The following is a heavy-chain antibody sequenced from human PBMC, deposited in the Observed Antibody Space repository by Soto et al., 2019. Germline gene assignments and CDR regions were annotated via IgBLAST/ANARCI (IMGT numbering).Heavy chain of an antibody. CDR2: IYYSGST. CDR1: GGSISSGGYY. CDR3: AASCVACGGFNYDGMDV. D-gene: IGHD5-12*01. J-gene: IGHJ6*02. V-gene: IGHV4-31*03. Sequence: QVQLQESGPGLVKPSQTLSLTCTVSGGSISSGGYYWSWIRQHPGKGLEWIGYIYYSGSTYYNPSLKSRVTISVDTSKNQFTLKLSSVTAADTAVYYCAASCVACGGFNYDGMDVWGQGTTVTVSS.